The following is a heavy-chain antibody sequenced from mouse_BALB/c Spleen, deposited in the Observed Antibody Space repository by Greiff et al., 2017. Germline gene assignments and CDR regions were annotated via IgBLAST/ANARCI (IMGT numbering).Heavy chain of an antibody. Sequence: EVHLVESGAELVKPGASVKLSCTASGFNIKDTYMHWVKQRPEQGLEWIGRIDPANGNTKYDPKFQGKATITADTSSNTAYLQLSSLTSEDTAVYYCARSAGTWYFDVWGAGTTVTVSS. CDR1: GFNIKDTY. V-gene: IGHV14-3*02. CDR2: IDPANGNT. J-gene: IGHJ1*01. D-gene: IGHD4-1*01. CDR3: ARSAGTWYFDV.